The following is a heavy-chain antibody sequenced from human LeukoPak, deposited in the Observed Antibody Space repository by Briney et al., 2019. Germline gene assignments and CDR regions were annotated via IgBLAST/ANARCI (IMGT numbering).Heavy chain of an antibody. CDR1: GGSISSYY. V-gene: IGHV4-59*01. D-gene: IGHD3-22*01. Sequence: PSETLSLTCTVSGGSISSYYWSWIRQPPGKGLEWIGYIYYSGSTNYNPSLKSRVTKSVDTSKNQFSLKLRSVTAADTAVYYCARVTGYVIEDYFDYWGQGTLVTVSS. J-gene: IGHJ4*02. CDR2: IYYSGST. CDR3: ARVTGYVIEDYFDY.